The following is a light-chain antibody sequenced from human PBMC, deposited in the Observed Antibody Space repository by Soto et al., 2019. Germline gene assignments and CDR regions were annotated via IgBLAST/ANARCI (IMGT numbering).Light chain of an antibody. CDR1: SSDVGGYNY. J-gene: IGLJ2*01. V-gene: IGLV2-8*01. Sequence: QSALTQPPSASGSPGQSVTISCTGTSSDVGGYNYVSWYQQHPGKGPKLMIYEVSKRPSGVPDRCSGSKSGNTASLTVSGLQAEDEADYYCSSYAGSNNPHVVFGGGTKLTVL. CDR3: SSYAGSNNPHVV. CDR2: EVS.